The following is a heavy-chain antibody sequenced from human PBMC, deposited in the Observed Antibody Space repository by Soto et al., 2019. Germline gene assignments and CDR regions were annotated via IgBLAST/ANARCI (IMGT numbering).Heavy chain of an antibody. V-gene: IGHV3-23*01. J-gene: IGHJ4*02. Sequence: PGGSLRLSCAASGFTFNNYAMSWVRQAPGSGLEWVSGISESGGSSYCADSVKGRFTISRDNSKTALYLQMDSLRGEDTAVYYCARYSDSSGYMYHFDYWGPGTLVTVSS. CDR3: ARYSDSSGYMYHFDY. CDR2: ISESGGSS. CDR1: GFTFNNYA. D-gene: IGHD6-6*01.